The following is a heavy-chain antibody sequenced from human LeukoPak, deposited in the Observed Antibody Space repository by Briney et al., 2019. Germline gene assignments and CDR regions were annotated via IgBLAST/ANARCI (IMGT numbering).Heavy chain of an antibody. V-gene: IGHV4-34*01. J-gene: IGHJ5*02. CDR2: INHSGNS. CDR1: GGSFSDYY. D-gene: IGHD2-15*01. Sequence: SETLSLTCAVYGGSFSDYYWSWIRQPPGKGLEWIGEINHSGNSNFNPSLKSRVTISVDTSKNQFSLKLSSVTAADTAVYYCARDVVVVAATDWFDPWGQGILVIVSS. CDR3: ARDVVVVAATDWFDP.